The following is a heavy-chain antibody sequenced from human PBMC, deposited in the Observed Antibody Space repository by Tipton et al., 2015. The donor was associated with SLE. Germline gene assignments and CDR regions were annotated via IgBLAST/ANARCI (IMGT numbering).Heavy chain of an antibody. CDR1: ADSVSSNSVS. J-gene: IGHJ4*01. D-gene: IGHD6-19*01. CDR3: ARDSGWLVDC. Sequence: GLVKPSQTLSLTCAISADSVSSNSVSWNWIRQSPSRGFEWLGRTYYRSKLSSDCAVSVKSRITINADTSKNQFSLQLDSVTPEDTAVYYCARDSGWLVDCWGHGTLVTVSS. CDR2: TYYRSKLSS. V-gene: IGHV6-1*01.